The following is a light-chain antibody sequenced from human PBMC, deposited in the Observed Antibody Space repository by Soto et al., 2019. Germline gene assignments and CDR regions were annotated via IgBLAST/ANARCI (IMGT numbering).Light chain of an antibody. CDR2: GAS. V-gene: IGKV3-15*01. CDR1: QSVASN. Sequence: EILMTQSPATLSLSPGERATLSCRASQSVASNLAWYQQRRGQAPRLLIYGASSSATGIPARFSGSGSGTEFTLTISSLQSEDFAVYYCQQYDSWPPLTFGGGTKVEIK. J-gene: IGKJ4*01. CDR3: QQYDSWPPLT.